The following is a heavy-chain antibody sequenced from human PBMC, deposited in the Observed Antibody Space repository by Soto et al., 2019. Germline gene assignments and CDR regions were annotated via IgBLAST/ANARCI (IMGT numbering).Heavy chain of an antibody. CDR1: GFTFDDYA. D-gene: IGHD1-1*01. J-gene: IGHJ5*02. Sequence: GWSLRLSCATSGFTFDDYAITWLRQAPGKGLEWVCSISSSGSDTRCAGSVKGRFTISRDSSQSTVYLQMNSLRDEDTAVYYCAKDPWNNWSGLFDPWGQGTLVTVSS. CDR3: AKDPWNNWSGLFDP. CDR2: ISSSGSDT. V-gene: IGHV3-23*01.